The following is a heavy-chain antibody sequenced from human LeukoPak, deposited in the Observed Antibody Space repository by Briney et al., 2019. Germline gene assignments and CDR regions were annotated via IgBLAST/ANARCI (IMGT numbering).Heavy chain of an antibody. J-gene: IGHJ6*02. Sequence: GGSLRLSCAASGFTFSSYSMDWVRQAPGKGLEWVSSISSSGSTIYYADSVKGRFTISRDNAKNSLYLQMNSLRAEDTAVYYCARALVFYYGMDVWGQGTTVTVSS. V-gene: IGHV3-21*04. CDR1: GFTFSSYS. CDR2: ISSSGSTI. CDR3: ARALVFYYGMDV. D-gene: IGHD2-21*01.